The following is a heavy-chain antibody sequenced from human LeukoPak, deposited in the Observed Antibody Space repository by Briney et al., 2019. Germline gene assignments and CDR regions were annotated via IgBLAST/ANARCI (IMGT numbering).Heavy chain of an antibody. Sequence: ASVKVSCKASGYTFTGYYMHWVRQAPGQGLEWMGWINPNSGGTNYAQKFQGRVTMTRDTSISTAYMELRSLRSDDTAVYYCARDVMPRMNWFDPWGQGTLVTVSS. V-gene: IGHV1-2*02. J-gene: IGHJ5*02. CDR1: GYTFTGYY. D-gene: IGHD2-2*01. CDR2: INPNSGGT. CDR3: ARDVMPRMNWFDP.